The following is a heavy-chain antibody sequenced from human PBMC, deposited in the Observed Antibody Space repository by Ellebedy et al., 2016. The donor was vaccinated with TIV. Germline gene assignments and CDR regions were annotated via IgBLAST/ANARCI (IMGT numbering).Heavy chain of an antibody. V-gene: IGHV3-30-3*01. D-gene: IGHD1-7*01. CDR2: ILHDGNNK. J-gene: IGHJ5*02. CDR3: ARGGNYAFDP. Sequence: GGSLRLXXAASGFTFSSSVMDWVRQAPGEGLEWVAIILHDGNNKYYADSVKGRFTISRDNSKNTLYLQMDNLRPEDTAVYYCARGGNYAFDPWGQGTLVTVSS. CDR1: GFTFSSSV.